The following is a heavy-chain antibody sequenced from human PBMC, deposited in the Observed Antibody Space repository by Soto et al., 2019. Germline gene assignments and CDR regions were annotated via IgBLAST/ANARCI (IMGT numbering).Heavy chain of an antibody. D-gene: IGHD3-3*01. Sequence: GGSLRLSCAASGFTFSSYSMNWVRQAPGKGLEWVSSISSSSSYIYYADSVKGRFTISRDNAKNSLYLQMNSLRAEDTAVYYCASEDPDFWSGYQRDYWGQGTLVTVSS. J-gene: IGHJ4*02. V-gene: IGHV3-21*01. CDR1: GFTFSSYS. CDR3: ASEDPDFWSGYQRDY. CDR2: ISSSSSYI.